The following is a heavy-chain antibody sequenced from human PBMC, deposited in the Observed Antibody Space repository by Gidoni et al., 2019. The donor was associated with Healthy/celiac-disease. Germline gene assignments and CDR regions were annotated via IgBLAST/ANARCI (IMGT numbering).Heavy chain of an antibody. CDR2: ISYDGSNK. V-gene: IGHV3-30-3*01. CDR3: ARDFATIGYCSGGSCWGLDY. D-gene: IGHD2-15*01. Sequence: QVQLVESGGGVVQPGRSLRLSCAASGFTFSSYAMHWVRQAPGKGLEWVAVISYDGSNKYYADSVKGRFTISRDNSKNALYLQMNSLRAEDTAVYYCARDFATIGYCSGGSCWGLDYWGQGTLVTVSS. CDR1: GFTFSSYA. J-gene: IGHJ4*02.